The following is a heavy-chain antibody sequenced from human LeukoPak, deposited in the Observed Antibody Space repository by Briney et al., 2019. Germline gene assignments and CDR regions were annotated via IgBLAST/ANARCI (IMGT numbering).Heavy chain of an antibody. J-gene: IGHJ5*02. CDR1: GRSFSGYY. CDR3: ARGGIAVAGGPNWFDP. V-gene: IGHV4-34*01. CDR2: INHSGST. D-gene: IGHD6-19*01. Sequence: PSETLSLTCAVYGRSFSGYYWSWIRQPPGKGLEWIGEINHSGSTNYNPSLKSRVTISVDTSKNQFSLKLSSVTAADTAVYYCARGGIAVAGGPNWFDPWGQGTLVTVSS.